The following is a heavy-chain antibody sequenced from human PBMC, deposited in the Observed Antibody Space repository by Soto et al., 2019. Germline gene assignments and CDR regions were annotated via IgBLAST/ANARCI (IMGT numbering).Heavy chain of an antibody. D-gene: IGHD3-22*01. V-gene: IGHV1-69*02. CDR3: ARSEKDSSGYYRDY. CDR2: IIPILGIA. CDR1: GGTFSSYT. J-gene: IGHJ4*02. Sequence: QVQLVQSGAEVKKPGSSVKVSCKASGGTFSSYTISWVRQAPGQGLEWMGRIIPILGIANYAQKFQGRVTITADKSTSTDYMELSSLRSEDTAVYYCARSEKDSSGYYRDYWGQGTLVTVS.